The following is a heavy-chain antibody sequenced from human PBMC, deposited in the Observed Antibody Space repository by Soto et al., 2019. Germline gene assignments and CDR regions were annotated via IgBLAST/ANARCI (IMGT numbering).Heavy chain of an antibody. CDR2: IGTSAST. CDR1: GFTFSSYS. V-gene: IGHV3-23*01. J-gene: IGHJ4*02. D-gene: IGHD2-2*01. Sequence: DVRRLESGGGLVQPGGSLRLSCAASGFTFSSYSMSWVRQAPGKGLEWVPTIGTSASTYYGDSVRGRFTISRDNSRNTLYLQMNSLRAEDTAVYYCADLSRYCTSANCDCGQGTLVTVSS. CDR3: ADLSRYCTSANCD.